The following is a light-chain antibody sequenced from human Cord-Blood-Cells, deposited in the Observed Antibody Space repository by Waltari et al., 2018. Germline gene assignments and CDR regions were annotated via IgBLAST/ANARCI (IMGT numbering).Light chain of an antibody. CDR3: QQYGSSPGT. J-gene: IGKJ1*01. CDR1: QSVGSSY. Sequence: EIVLTQSPGTLSLYPGERATLSCRASQSVGSSYLAWYQQKPGQAPRLLIYGASSRATGIPDRFSGSGSGTDFTLTISRLEPEDFAVYYCQQYGSSPGTFGQGTKVEIK. CDR2: GAS. V-gene: IGKV3-20*01.